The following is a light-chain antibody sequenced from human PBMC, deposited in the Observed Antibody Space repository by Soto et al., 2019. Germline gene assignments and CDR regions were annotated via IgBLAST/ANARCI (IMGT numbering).Light chain of an antibody. V-gene: IGKV3-20*01. J-gene: IGKJ1*01. CDR3: QQYAGSPWT. Sequence: EIVMTQSPATLSVSPGERATLSCRASQSVSSNLAWYQQKPGQAPSLLIYGASNRPTGIPDRFSGSGSGTDFTLTISRLEPEDFAVYYCQQYAGSPWTFGQGTKVDIK. CDR2: GAS. CDR1: QSVSSN.